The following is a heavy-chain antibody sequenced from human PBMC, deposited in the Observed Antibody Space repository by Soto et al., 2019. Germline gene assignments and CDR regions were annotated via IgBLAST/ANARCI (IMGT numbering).Heavy chain of an antibody. CDR1: GFTFSDYN. Sequence: PGGSLRLSCAASGFTFSDYNMSWIRQAPGKGLEWVSYISSSGSTIYYADSVKGRFTISRDNAKNSLYLQMNSLRAEDTAVYYCAKQRADYGSGADTFYLDSWGQGALVTVSS. CDR3: AKQRADYGSGADTFYLDS. D-gene: IGHD3-10*01. CDR2: ISSSGSTI. V-gene: IGHV3-11*01. J-gene: IGHJ4*02.